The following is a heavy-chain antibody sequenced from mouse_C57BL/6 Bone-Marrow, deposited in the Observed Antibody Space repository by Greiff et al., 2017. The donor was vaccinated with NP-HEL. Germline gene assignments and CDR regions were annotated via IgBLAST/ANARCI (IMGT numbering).Heavy chain of an antibody. V-gene: IGHV2-6-1*01. CDR1: GFPLPSHG. CDR3: ARHTIATVVDTDYALDY. J-gene: IGHJ4*01. CDR2: RWSDGST. Sequence: VQLQESGPGLVARSQSLSITCTVSGFPLPSHGVHWVRQPPGKGLEWLVVRWSDGSTTYNSALKSRRSISKDNTKSEVFIKMNSLQTDDTAMYYCARHTIATVVDTDYALDYWGQGTSVTVSS. D-gene: IGHD1-1*01.